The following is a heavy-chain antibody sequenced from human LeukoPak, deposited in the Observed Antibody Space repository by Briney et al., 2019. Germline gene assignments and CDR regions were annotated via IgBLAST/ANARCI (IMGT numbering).Heavy chain of an antibody. CDR1: GYTFTSYY. D-gene: IGHD2-2*01. J-gene: IGHJ5*02. CDR3: ARAVHCSSTSCYSWFDP. CDR2: INPSGGST. Sequence: ASVKVSCKASGYTFTSYYMHWVRQAPGQGLEWMGIINPSGGSTSYAQKFQGRVTMTRDTSTSTVYMELSSLRAEDTAVYYCARAVHCSSTSCYSWFDPWGQGTLVTVSS. V-gene: IGHV1-46*01.